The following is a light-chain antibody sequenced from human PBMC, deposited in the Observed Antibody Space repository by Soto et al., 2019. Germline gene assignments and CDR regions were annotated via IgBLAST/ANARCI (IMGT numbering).Light chain of an antibody. CDR1: ISDVGGYIY. J-gene: IGLJ1*01. Sequence: QSSLTQPSSVSGSPGQSITISCTGTISDVGGYIYVSWYQQHPGKAPKLMIYDVSKRPSGVPDRSSGSKSGNTASLTISGLQAEDEADYYCCSYAGSYTYVFGTGTKVNVL. CDR3: CSYAGSYTYV. V-gene: IGLV2-11*01. CDR2: DVS.